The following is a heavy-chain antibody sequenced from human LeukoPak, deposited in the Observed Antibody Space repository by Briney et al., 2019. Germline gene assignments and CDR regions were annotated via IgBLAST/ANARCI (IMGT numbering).Heavy chain of an antibody. J-gene: IGHJ3*02. Sequence: SQTLSLTCTVSGGSLSSGGYYWSWIRQPPGKGLGWIGYIYHSGSTYYNPSLKSRVTISVDRTKNQFSLKLSSVPAADTAVYYCASALTGTLIWGQGTMVTVSS. CDR3: ASALTGTLI. D-gene: IGHD1-20*01. CDR1: GGSLSSGGYY. CDR2: IYHSGST. V-gene: IGHV4-30-2*01.